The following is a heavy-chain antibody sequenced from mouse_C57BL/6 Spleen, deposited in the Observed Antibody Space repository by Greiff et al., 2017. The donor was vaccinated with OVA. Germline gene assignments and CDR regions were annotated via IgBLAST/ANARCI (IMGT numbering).Heavy chain of an antibody. D-gene: IGHD1-1*01. CDR2: IYPGDGDT. Sequence: QVQLQQSGPELVKPGASVKISCKASGYAFSSSWMNWVKQRPGKGLEWIGRIYPGDGDTNYNGKFKGKATLTADKSSSTAYMQLSSLTSEDSAVYFCASQTYYYGSSYGGYFDVWGTGTTVTVSS. CDR1: GYAFSSSW. V-gene: IGHV1-82*01. CDR3: ASQTYYYGSSYGGYFDV. J-gene: IGHJ1*03.